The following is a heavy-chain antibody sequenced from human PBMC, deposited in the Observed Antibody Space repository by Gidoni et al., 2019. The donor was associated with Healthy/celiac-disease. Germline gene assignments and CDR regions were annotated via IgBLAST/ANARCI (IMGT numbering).Heavy chain of an antibody. CDR2: IKSKTDGGTT. V-gene: IGHV3-15*01. J-gene: IGHJ6*02. Sequence: EVQLVESGGGLVKPGGSLRLSCAASGFTFSNAWMSWVRQAPGKGLEWVGRIKSKTDGGTTDYAAPVKGRFTISRDDSKNTLYLQMNSLKTEDTAVYYCTTASGEQIYYYYYGMDVWGQGTTVTVSS. CDR3: TTASGEQIYYYYYGMDV. CDR1: GFTFSNAW. D-gene: IGHD4-17*01.